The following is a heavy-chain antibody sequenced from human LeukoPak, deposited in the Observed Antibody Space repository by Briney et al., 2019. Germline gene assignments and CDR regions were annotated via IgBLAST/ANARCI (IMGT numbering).Heavy chain of an antibody. CDR2: IIPIFGTA. CDR3: ARSSRGYSYGYYGMDV. V-gene: IGHV1-69*13. D-gene: IGHD5-18*01. Sequence: GASVKVSCKASGYTFTSYGTSWVRQAPGQGLEWMGGIIPIFGTANYAQKFQGRVTITADESTSTAYMELSSLRSEDTAVYYCARSSRGYSYGYYGMDVWGQGTTVTVSS. J-gene: IGHJ6*02. CDR1: GYTFTSYG.